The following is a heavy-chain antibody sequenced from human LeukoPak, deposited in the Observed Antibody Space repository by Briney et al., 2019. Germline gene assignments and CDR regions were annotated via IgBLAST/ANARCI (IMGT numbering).Heavy chain of an antibody. CDR3: ARVTLGYFDY. J-gene: IGHJ4*02. CDR1: GFTYSDHY. CDR2: TRNKANSYTT. V-gene: IGHV3-72*01. Sequence: GGSLRLSCAASGFTYSDHYMDWVRQAPGKGLEWVGRTRNKANSYTTEYAASVKGRFTISRDDSKNSLYLQMNSLKTEDTAVYYCARVTLGYFDYWGQGTLVTVSS. D-gene: IGHD1-26*01.